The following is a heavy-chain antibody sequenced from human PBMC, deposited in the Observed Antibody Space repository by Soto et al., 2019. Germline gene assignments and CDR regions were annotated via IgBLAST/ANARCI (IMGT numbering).Heavy chain of an antibody. CDR2: ISYSGRT. CDR3: ARDSSITYYYGMDV. Sequence: QVLLQESGPGLVKPSETLSLTCTVSGGSVSSGSHYWIWIRQPPGKGLEWIGCISYSGRTNYNPSPKCRVTISVDTSKNQFSLKLSSVTAADTAVYYCARDSSITYYYGMDVWGQGATVTVSS. V-gene: IGHV4-61*01. D-gene: IGHD3-16*01. CDR1: GGSVSSGSHY. J-gene: IGHJ6*02.